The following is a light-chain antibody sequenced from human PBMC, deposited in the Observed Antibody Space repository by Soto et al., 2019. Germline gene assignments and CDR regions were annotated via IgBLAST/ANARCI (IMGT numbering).Light chain of an antibody. Sequence: EIVMTQSPATLSVSPGERATLSCRASQSVSGNLAWYQQKPGQAPRLLIYGASTRATGIPARFSGSGSGTEFXXXXXSXXXXXXXXYYCQQYNNWPPITFGQGTRLEIK. CDR2: GAS. CDR3: QQYNNWPPIT. V-gene: IGKV3-15*01. J-gene: IGKJ5*01. CDR1: QSVSGN.